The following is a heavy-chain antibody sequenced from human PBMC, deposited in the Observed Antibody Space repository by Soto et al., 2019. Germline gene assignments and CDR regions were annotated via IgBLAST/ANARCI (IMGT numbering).Heavy chain of an antibody. CDR3: ARGRIYAYVWGSHRYHFEY. J-gene: IGHJ4*02. Sequence: SETVSLTCAFYVGSFSGYYWSWIRHPPGKWLEWIGEINHSGSTNYNPSLKSRVTISVDTSKNQFSLKLSSVTAADTAVYYCARGRIYAYVWGSHRYHFEYWGQGTLVNVSS. V-gene: IGHV4-34*01. D-gene: IGHD3-16*02. CDR2: INHSGST. CDR1: VGSFSGYY.